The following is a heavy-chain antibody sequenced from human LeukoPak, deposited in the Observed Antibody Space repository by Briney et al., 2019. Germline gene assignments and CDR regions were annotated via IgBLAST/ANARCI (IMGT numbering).Heavy chain of an antibody. V-gene: IGHV5-51*01. D-gene: IGHD7-27*01. CDR2: IYPGDSDT. CDR1: GYSFTNYW. Sequence: GESLMISCQASGYSFTNYWIGWVRQMPGKGLQWLGMIYPGDSDTTYSPSFQGQVTISADKSISTAYLQWSSLKASDTAMYYCARPYPTGDDAFGIWGQGTMVTVSS. J-gene: IGHJ3*02. CDR3: ARPYPTGDDAFGI.